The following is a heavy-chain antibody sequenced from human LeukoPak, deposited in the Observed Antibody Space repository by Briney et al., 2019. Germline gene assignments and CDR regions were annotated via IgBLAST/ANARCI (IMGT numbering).Heavy chain of an antibody. D-gene: IGHD4-17*01. CDR1: GYTFTGYY. CDR3: ARAMTTVTVNWFDP. V-gene: IGHV1-2*06. CDR2: INPSSGGT. Sequence: ASVKVSCKASGYTFTGYYMHWVRQAPGQGLEWMGRINPSSGGTNYAQKFQGRVTMTRDTSISTAYMELSRLRSDDTAVYYCARAMTTVTVNWFDPWGQGTLVTVSS. J-gene: IGHJ5*02.